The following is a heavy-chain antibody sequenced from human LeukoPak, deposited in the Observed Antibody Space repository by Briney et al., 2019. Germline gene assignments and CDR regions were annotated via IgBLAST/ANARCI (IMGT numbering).Heavy chain of an antibody. V-gene: IGHV1-69*04. Sequence: SVKVSCKASGGTFSSYAISWVRQAPGQGLEWMGRIIPIFGIANYAQKFQGRVTITADKCTSTAYMELSSLRSEDTAVYYCARVTLDGMDVWGQGTTVTVCS. CDR2: IIPIFGIA. CDR1: GGTFSSYA. CDR3: ARVTLDGMDV. J-gene: IGHJ6*02.